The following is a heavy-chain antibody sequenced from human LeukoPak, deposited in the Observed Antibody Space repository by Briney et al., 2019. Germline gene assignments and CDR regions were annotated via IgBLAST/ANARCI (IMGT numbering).Heavy chain of an antibody. CDR3: ARFGYVAAVDV. CDR1: GFSFSAYW. Sequence: GGALRLSGAASGFSFSAYWMTWVRQAPGTGLEGVANINPAGSGTYYVDPVKGRFSISRDNAKNLVYLQMNSLRAEDTAVYHCARFGYVAAVDVWGQGTPVTVSS. CDR2: INPAGSGT. V-gene: IGHV3-7*01. J-gene: IGHJ4*02. D-gene: IGHD2-15*01.